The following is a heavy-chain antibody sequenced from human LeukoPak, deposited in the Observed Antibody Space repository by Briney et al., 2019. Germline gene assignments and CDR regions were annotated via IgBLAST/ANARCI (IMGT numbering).Heavy chain of an antibody. J-gene: IGHJ4*02. V-gene: IGHV3-74*01. D-gene: IGHD5-24*01. Sequence: PGGSLRLSCEASGFSFNKYWMHWVRQVPGKGPVWVSRINPDGSTTNYADSVKGRFSISRDNAKSIMYLQMNSLSVEDTAVYYRARGGDGSNSLINYWGQGTLVTVSS. CDR2: INPDGSTT. CDR3: ARGGDGSNSLINY. CDR1: GFSFNKYW.